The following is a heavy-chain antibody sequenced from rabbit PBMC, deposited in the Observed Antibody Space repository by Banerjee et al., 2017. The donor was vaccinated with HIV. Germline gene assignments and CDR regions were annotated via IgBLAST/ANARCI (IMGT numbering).Heavy chain of an antibody. V-gene: IGHV1S40*01. CDR1: GIDFSSNYW. J-gene: IGHJ3*01. D-gene: IGHD8-1*01. Sequence: QSLEESGGDLVKPGGTLTLTCTASGIDFSSNYWICWVRQAPGKGLEWIACLYSGDVATYYASWAKGRFTISKASSAAVTLQMTSLTAADTATYFCARSLAGSYFTGLHLWGQGTLVTVS. CDR2: LYSGDVAT. CDR3: ARSLAGSYFTGLHL.